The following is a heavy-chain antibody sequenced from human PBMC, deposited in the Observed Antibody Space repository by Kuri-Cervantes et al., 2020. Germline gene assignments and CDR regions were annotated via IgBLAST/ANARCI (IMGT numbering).Heavy chain of an antibody. D-gene: IGHD3-3*01. CDR2: ISAYNGNT. V-gene: IGHV1-18*01. CDR3: ARVSYDFWAYYYMDV. Sequence: ASVKVSCKASGYTFTSYGISWVRQAPGQGLEWMGWISAYNGNTNYAQKLQGRVTMTTDTSTSTAYMELSSLRSEDTAVYYCARVSYDFWAYYYMDVWGKGTTVTVSS. CDR1: GYTFTSYG. J-gene: IGHJ6*03.